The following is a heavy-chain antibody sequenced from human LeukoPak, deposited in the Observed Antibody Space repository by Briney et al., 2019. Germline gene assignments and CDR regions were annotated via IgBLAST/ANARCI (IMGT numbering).Heavy chain of an antibody. D-gene: IGHD1-26*01. CDR3: ARDRELGF. Sequence: SETLSLTCTVSGGSISIFYWSWIRQPPGKGLEWIGYIYDSVNTNYNPSLKSRVTISVDMSRNQLSLKLNSVTAADTAIYYCARDRELGFWGQGTTVTVSS. CDR1: GGSISIFY. V-gene: IGHV4-59*01. CDR2: IYDSVNT. J-gene: IGHJ6*02.